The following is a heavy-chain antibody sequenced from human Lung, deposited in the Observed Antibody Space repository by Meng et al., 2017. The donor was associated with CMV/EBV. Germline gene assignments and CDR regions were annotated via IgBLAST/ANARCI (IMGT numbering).Heavy chain of an antibody. CDR2: IRSSGSII. Sequence: SCAASGFIFSSFEMNWVRQAPGKGLEWISYIRSSGSIIYYADSVKGRFTISRDNSKTSLYLQMNRLRAEDTAVYYCARQPLLPAGTKKWFDPWGQGXLVTVSS. CDR1: GFIFSSFE. J-gene: IGHJ5*02. D-gene: IGHD6-13*01. V-gene: IGHV3-48*03. CDR3: ARQPLLPAGTKKWFDP.